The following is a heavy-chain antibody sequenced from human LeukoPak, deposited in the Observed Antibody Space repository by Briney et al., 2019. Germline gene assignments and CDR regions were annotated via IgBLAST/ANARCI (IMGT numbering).Heavy chain of an antibody. D-gene: IGHD2-2*01. Sequence: GASVKVSCKASGYTFTSYGISWVRQAPGQGLEWMGWISAYNGNTNYAQKLQGRVTMTTDTSTSTAYMELRSLRSDDTAVYYCARGDCRSTSCPEEDWFDPWGQGTLVTVSS. V-gene: IGHV1-18*01. CDR2: ISAYNGNT. CDR3: ARGDCRSTSCPEEDWFDP. CDR1: GYTFTSYG. J-gene: IGHJ5*02.